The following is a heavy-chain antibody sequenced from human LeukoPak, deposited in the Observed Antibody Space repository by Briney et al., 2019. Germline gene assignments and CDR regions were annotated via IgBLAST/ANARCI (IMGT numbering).Heavy chain of an antibody. CDR2: INPNSGGT. Sequence: AAPVKVSCKASGYTFTGYYMHWVRQAPGQGLEWMGWINPNSGGTNYAQKFQGRVTMTRDTSISTAYMELSRLRAEDTAFYYCARHDFWSGFKGGDYWGQGTLVTVSS. CDR1: GYTFTGYY. V-gene: IGHV1-2*02. D-gene: IGHD3-3*01. CDR3: ARHDFWSGFKGGDY. J-gene: IGHJ4*02.